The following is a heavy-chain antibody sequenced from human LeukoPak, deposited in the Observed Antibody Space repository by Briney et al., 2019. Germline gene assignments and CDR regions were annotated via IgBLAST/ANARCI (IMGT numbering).Heavy chain of an antibody. CDR1: GFTFSSYG. V-gene: IGHV3-30*02. CDR2: IRYDGSNK. CDR3: AKDRWVY. D-gene: IGHD6-13*01. Sequence: PGGSLRLSCAAPGFTFSSYGMHSVREAPGKGLEWVAFIRYDGSNKYYADSVKGGFTISRDNSKNTLYLQMNSLRAEDTAVYYCAKDRWVYWGQGTLVTGSS. J-gene: IGHJ4*02.